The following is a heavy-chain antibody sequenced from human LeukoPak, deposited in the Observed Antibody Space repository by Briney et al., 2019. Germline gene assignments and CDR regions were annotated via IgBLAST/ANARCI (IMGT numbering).Heavy chain of an antibody. J-gene: IGHJ4*02. CDR1: GYTFTNYA. Sequence: ASVKVPCKASGYTFTNYAMHWVRQAPGQRLEWMGWINAGNGNTKYSRKFQDRVTITRDTSASTAYMELSSLKSEDTAVYYCARGILWFGELSSLGYWGQGTLVTVSS. D-gene: IGHD3-10*01. V-gene: IGHV1-3*01. CDR3: ARGILWFGELSSLGY. CDR2: INAGNGNT.